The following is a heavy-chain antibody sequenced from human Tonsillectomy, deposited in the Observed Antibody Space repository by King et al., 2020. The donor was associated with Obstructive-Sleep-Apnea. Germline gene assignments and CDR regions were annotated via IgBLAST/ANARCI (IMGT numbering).Heavy chain of an antibody. Sequence: QLVQSGGGLVKPGGSLRLSCAASGFTFSSYSMNWVRQAPGKGLEWVSSISSSSSYIYYADSVKGRFTISRDNAKNSLYLQMNSLRAEDTAVYYCARDKNDILTGYYSPEKYYFDYWGQGTLVTVSS. CDR1: GFTFSSYS. J-gene: IGHJ4*02. D-gene: IGHD3-9*01. CDR2: ISSSSSYI. CDR3: ARDKNDILTGYYSPEKYYFDY. V-gene: IGHV3-21*01.